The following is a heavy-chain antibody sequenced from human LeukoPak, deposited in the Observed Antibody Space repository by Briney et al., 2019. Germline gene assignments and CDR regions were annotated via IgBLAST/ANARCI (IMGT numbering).Heavy chain of an antibody. CDR2: ISGDSTTI. V-gene: IGHV3-21*04. J-gene: IGHJ4*02. CDR3: AAGTDPYYYFDF. CDR1: GFTFSSYS. Sequence: GGSLRLSCAASGFTFSSYSMNWVRQAPGKGLEWVSAISGDSTTIYYADSVKGRFTISRDNSKNTLYLQMNSLRAEDTAVYYCAAGTDPYYYFDFWGQGTLVTVSS. D-gene: IGHD3-10*01.